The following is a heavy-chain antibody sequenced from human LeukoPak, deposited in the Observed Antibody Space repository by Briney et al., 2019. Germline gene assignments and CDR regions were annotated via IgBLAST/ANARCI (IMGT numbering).Heavy chain of an antibody. CDR3: ARDSYLDY. CDR1: GFTFSSYS. CDR2: ISRVGNSI. Sequence: GGSLRLSCAASGFTFSSYSMNWLRQAPGKGLEWVSSISRVGNSIYYAESVKGRFTISRDNAKNSLYLQVNNLRAEDTAVYYCARDSYLDYRGQGALVTVSS. V-gene: IGHV3-21*04. J-gene: IGHJ4*02.